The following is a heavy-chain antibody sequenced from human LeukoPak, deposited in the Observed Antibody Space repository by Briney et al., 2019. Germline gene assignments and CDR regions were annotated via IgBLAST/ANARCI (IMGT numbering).Heavy chain of an antibody. CDR2: ITSSGSTT. CDR3: AKFFTGEYVRAFDV. J-gene: IGHJ3*01. D-gene: IGHD3-10*02. V-gene: IGHV3-23*01. Sequence: TGGSLRLSCAASGFTFSSYAMSWVRQAPGEGLEWVSTITSSGSTTYYADSVKGRFTISRDNAKNTLNLQMNSLRAEDTAVYYCAKFFTGEYVRAFDVWGQGTMVTVSS. CDR1: GFTFSSYA.